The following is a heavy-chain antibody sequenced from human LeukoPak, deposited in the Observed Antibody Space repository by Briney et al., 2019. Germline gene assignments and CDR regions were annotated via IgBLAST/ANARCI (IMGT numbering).Heavy chain of an antibody. D-gene: IGHD3-3*01. CDR1: GFTFSSYW. Sequence: GGSLRLSCAASGFTFSSYWMSWVRQAPGKGREWVSVIYSGGSTYYADSVKGRFTISRDNSKNTLYLQMNSLRAEDTAVYYCAKDSRYYDFWSGSIDYWGQGTLVTVSS. CDR2: IYSGGST. CDR3: AKDSRYYDFWSGSIDY. V-gene: IGHV3-53*01. J-gene: IGHJ4*02.